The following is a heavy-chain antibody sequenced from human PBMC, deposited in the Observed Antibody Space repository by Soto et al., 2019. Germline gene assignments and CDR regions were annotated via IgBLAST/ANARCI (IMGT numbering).Heavy chain of an antibody. V-gene: IGHV4-4*07. Sequence: VQLQESGPGLVKPSETLSLICTVSGGSISSDYLSWIRQPAGKGLEWIGRVYTSGYSNSNPSLKSRVTMSVDTSKKQFSLNLSSVTAADTAVYYCARYPTTAGTLNWFDPWGQGTLVTVSS. CDR3: ARYPTTAGTLNWFDP. CDR1: GGSISSDY. D-gene: IGHD6-13*01. J-gene: IGHJ5*02. CDR2: VYTSGYS.